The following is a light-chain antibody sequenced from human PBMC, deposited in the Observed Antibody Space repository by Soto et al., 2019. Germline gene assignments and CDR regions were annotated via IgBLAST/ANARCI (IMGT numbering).Light chain of an antibody. V-gene: IGKV3-15*01. CDR2: GAS. Sequence: EIVMTQSPATLSVSPGEGATLSCRASQSVNTNLAWYQLKPGQAPRLLIYGASTRATGIPARFSGSGSGTEFPLTISSLQSEDFALYYCQQYNNWRTFGQGTKVEIK. CDR3: QQYNNWRT. CDR1: QSVNTN. J-gene: IGKJ1*01.